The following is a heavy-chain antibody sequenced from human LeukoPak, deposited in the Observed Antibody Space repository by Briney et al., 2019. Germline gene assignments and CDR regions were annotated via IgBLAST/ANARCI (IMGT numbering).Heavy chain of an antibody. CDR3: ARSYDIFHNYMDV. Sequence: ASVKVSCKTSGYTFTSYAISWVRQAPGQGLEWMGWISGHTGKTSVAQKFQGRVTLTTHTSTSTAYMELRSLRSDDTAVYYCARSYDIFHNYMDVWGKGTTVTVSS. CDR2: ISGHTGKT. D-gene: IGHD3-9*01. J-gene: IGHJ6*03. CDR1: GYTFTSYA. V-gene: IGHV1-18*01.